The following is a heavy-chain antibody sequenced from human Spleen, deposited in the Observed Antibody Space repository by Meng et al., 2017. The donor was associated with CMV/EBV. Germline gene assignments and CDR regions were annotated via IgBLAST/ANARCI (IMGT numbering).Heavy chain of an antibody. CDR3: ARGGKQQGWFDP. V-gene: IGHV4-30-4*08. D-gene: IGHD6-13*01. CDR1: GAPISSGDHL. J-gene: IGHJ5*02. Sequence: QVLPPPPAPGRGLTSPALPSAFPSLGAPISSGDHLSSSSRQPQGKGLVWIGYIYYSGSNYYNPSLKSRVTISVDESKNQLSLQLSSVTAAETAVDYCARGGKQQGWFDPWGQGTLVTVSS. CDR2: IYYSGSN.